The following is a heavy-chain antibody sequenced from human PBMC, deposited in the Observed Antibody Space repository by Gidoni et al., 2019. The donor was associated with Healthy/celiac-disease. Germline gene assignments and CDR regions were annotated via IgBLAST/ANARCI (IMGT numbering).Heavy chain of an antibody. J-gene: IGHJ3*02. CDR1: GFTFSSYS. D-gene: IGHD3-3*01. V-gene: IGHV3-48*02. CDR2: ISSSSSTI. CDR3: AREGWTTIFGVVIPDAFDI. Sequence: EVQLVESGGGLVQPGGSLRLSCAASGFTFSSYSMNWVRQAPGKGLEWVSYISSSSSTIYYADSVKGRFTISRDNAKNSLYLQMNSLRDEDTAVYYCAREGWTTIFGVVIPDAFDIWGQGTMVTVSS.